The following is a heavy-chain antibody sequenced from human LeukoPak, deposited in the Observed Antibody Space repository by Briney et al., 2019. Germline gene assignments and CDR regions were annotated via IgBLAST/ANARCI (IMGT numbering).Heavy chain of an antibody. V-gene: IGHV3-7*01. CDR1: GFTFSSCG. CDR3: ARVGPPYYYYYMDV. Sequence: PGGSLRLSCAASGFTFSSCGMSWVRQAPGKGLEWVANIKQDGSEKHLVDSLRGRFTISRDNDKRLLYLQMNSLRVEDTAVYYCARVGPPYYYYYMDVWGQGTTVTVSS. CDR2: IKQDGSEK. J-gene: IGHJ6*03.